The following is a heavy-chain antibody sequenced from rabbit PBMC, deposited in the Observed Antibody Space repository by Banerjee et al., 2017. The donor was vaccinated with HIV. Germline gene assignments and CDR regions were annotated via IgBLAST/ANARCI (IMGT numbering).Heavy chain of an antibody. J-gene: IGHJ6*01. CDR3: VRDSIGWGADL. CDR1: GFTISSTYH. CDR2: IHTGDRST. Sequence: QLVESGGGLVQPGGSLTLSCKASGFTISSTYHMSWVRQAPGKGLEWIGIIHTGDRSTQYASWVNGRFTISSDNAQNTVDLQLNRLTAADTATYFCVRDSIGWGADLWGPGTLVTVS. V-gene: IGHV1S7*01. D-gene: IGHD4-1*01.